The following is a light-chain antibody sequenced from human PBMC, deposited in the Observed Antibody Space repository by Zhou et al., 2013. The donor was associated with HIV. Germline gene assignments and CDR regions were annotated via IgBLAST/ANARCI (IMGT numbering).Light chain of an antibody. CDR1: SSDVGNYNL. V-gene: IGLV2-23*02. J-gene: IGLJ1*01. Sequence: QSALTQPASVSGSPGQSITISCTGTSSDVGNYNLVSWYQQHPGKAPKLMIYEVNKRPSGVSNRFSGSKSGNTASLTISGLQAEDEADYYCQSYDRSRYIFGTGTKVTVL. CDR3: QSYDRSRYI. CDR2: EVN.